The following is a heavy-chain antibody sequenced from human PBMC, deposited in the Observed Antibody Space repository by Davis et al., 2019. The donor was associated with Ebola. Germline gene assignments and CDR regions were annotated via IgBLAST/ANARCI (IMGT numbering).Heavy chain of an antibody. V-gene: IGHV3-11*04. CDR2: ISNSGSTI. J-gene: IGHJ4*02. Sequence: GESLKISCAASGFTFSDYYMSWIRQAPGKGLEWVSYISNSGSTIHYADSVKGRFTISRDNAKNSLYLQMNSLRAEDTALYYCASSVWPHTLAYWGQGTPVTVSS. CDR3: ASSVWPHTLAY. CDR1: GFTFSDYY. D-gene: IGHD6-19*01.